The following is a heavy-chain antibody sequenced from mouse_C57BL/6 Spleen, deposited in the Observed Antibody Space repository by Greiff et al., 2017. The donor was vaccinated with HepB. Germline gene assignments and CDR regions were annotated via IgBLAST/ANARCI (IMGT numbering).Heavy chain of an antibody. D-gene: IGHD3-2*02. J-gene: IGHJ3*01. CDR3: ARGTAQVLFAY. V-gene: IGHV1-50*01. CDR2: IDPSDSYT. CDR1: GYTFTSYW. Sequence: VQLQQPGAELVKPGASVKLSCKASGYTFTSYWMQWVKQRPGQGLEWIGEIDPSDSYTNYNQKFKGKATLTVDTSSSTAYMQLSSLTSEDSAVYYCARGTAQVLFAYWGQGTLVTVSA.